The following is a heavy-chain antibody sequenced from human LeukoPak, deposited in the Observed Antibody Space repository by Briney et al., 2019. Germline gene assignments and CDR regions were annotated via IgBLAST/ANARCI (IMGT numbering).Heavy chain of an antibody. CDR2: INPNSGGT. Sequence: GASVKVSCKASGYTFTGYYMHWVRQAPGQGLEWMGWINPNSGGTNYAQKFQGRVTMTRDTSISTAYMELSRLRSDDTAVYYCARGDFGVVTTPFDYWGQGTLVTASS. CDR3: ARGDFGVVTTPFDY. J-gene: IGHJ4*02. CDR1: GYTFTGYY. V-gene: IGHV1-2*02. D-gene: IGHD3-3*01.